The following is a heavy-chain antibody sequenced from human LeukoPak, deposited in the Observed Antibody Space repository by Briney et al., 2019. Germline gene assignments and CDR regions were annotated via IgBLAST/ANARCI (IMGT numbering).Heavy chain of an antibody. CDR3: AKAGARGCSSSTCFIY. D-gene: IGHD2-2*01. Sequence: GVSLRLSCAASGFTFRSYAMSWVRQAPGKGLEWVSAISGSGDTTYYADSVKGRFTISRDNSKNTLYLQMNSLRPEDTAVYYCAKAGARGCSSSTCFIYWGQGTLVTVSS. CDR1: GFTFRSYA. J-gene: IGHJ4*02. V-gene: IGHV3-23*01. CDR2: ISGSGDTT.